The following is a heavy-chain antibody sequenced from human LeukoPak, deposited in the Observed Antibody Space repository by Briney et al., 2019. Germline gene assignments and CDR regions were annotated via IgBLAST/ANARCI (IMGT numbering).Heavy chain of an antibody. J-gene: IGHJ4*02. V-gene: IGHV4-59*01. Sequence: PSETLSPTCSVSGGSISSYYWSWIRQPPGKGLEWIGYIYYSGSTNYNPSLKSRVTISVDTSKNQFSLKLSSVTAADTAVYYCARSGVGPPVTEPFDYWGQGTLVIVFS. CDR1: GGSISSYY. D-gene: IGHD3-10*01. CDR2: IYYSGST. CDR3: ARSGVGPPVTEPFDY.